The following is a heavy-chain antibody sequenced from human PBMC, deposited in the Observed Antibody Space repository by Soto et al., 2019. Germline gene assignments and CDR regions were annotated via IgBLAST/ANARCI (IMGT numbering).Heavy chain of an antibody. CDR1: GSTFGTFA. CDR2: IITITGFI. D-gene: IGHD5-12*01. V-gene: IGHV3-21*02. Sequence: EVQLVESGGALANLGGSWGLSLEPPGSTFGTFALTWFRQAPGKGREWVSIITITGFIDYADSVKGRFTISRDNAKSSLYLQMNSLRAEDTAVYYCARDSREYNAYDYNWGQGTLVTVSS. J-gene: IGHJ4*02. CDR3: ARDSREYNAYDYN.